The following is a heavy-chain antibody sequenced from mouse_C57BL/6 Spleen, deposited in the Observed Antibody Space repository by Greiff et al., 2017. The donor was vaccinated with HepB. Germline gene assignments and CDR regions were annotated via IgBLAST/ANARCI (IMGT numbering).Heavy chain of an antibody. CDR3: ARKSTTVEAGSYYAMDY. CDR1: GYTFTDYY. Sequence: VQLKQSGPVLVKPGASVKMSCKASGYTFTDYYMNWVKQSHGKSLEWIGVINPYNGGTSYNQKFKGKATLTVDKSSSTAYMELNSLTSEDSAVYYCARKSTTVEAGSYYAMDYWGQGTSVTVSS. V-gene: IGHV1-19*01. D-gene: IGHD1-1*01. J-gene: IGHJ4*01. CDR2: INPYNGGT.